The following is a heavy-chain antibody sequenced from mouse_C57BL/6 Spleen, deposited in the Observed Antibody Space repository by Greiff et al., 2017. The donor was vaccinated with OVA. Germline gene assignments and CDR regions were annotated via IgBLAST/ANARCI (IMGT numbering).Heavy chain of an antibody. Sequence: VQLQQSGPELVKPGASVKISCKASGYAFSSSWMNWVKQRPGKGLEWIGRIYPGDGDTNYNGKFKGKATLTADKSSSTAYMQLSSLTSEDSAVYFCARRGYYGSSYEDYWGQGTTLTVSS. D-gene: IGHD1-1*01. J-gene: IGHJ2*01. V-gene: IGHV1-82*01. CDR1: GYAFSSSW. CDR2: IYPGDGDT. CDR3: ARRGYYGSSYEDY.